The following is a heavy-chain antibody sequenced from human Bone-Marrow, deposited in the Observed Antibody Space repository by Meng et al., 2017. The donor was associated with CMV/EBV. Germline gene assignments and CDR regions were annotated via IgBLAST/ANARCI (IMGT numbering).Heavy chain of an antibody. Sequence: ASVKVSCKASGYTFTSYDINWVRQAPGQGLEWMGWISAYKDNTNYAQKFQDRVTMTTDTSTSTAYLELRSLRSDDTAVYYCARDLKHTSGWFTYWGKGTLVTVSS. CDR1: GYTFTSYD. CDR3: ARDLKHTSGWFTY. V-gene: IGHV1-18*01. D-gene: IGHD6-19*01. CDR2: ISAYKDNT. J-gene: IGHJ4*02.